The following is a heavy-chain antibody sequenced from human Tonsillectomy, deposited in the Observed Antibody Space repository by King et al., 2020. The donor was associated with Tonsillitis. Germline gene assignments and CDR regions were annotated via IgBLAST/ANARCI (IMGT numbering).Heavy chain of an antibody. CDR3: ARYIVVVVAATRGADYFDC. CDR1: GFTFSSYA. CDR2: ISYDGSNK. Sequence: VQLVESGGGVVQPGRSLRLSCAASGFTFSSYAMHWVRQAPGKGLEWVAVISYDGSNKYYADSVKGRFTISRDNSKNTLYLQMNSLRAEDTAVYYCARYIVVVVAATRGADYFDCCGQGSLVTVSS. D-gene: IGHD2-15*01. J-gene: IGHJ4*02. V-gene: IGHV3-30*04.